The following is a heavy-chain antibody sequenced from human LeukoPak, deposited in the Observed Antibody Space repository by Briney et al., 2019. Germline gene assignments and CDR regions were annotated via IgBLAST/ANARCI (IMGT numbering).Heavy chain of an antibody. D-gene: IGHD3-10*01. V-gene: IGHV1-46*01. J-gene: IGHJ6*02. CDR3: AREKLLWFGELLPLRGMDV. CDR1: GYTFTGYY. CDR2: INPSGGST. Sequence: VSVKVSCKASGYTFTGYYMHWVRQAPGQGLEWMGIINPSGGSTSYAQKFQGRVTMTRDTSTSTVYMELSSLRSEDTAVYYCAREKLLWFGELLPLRGMDVWGQGTTATVSS.